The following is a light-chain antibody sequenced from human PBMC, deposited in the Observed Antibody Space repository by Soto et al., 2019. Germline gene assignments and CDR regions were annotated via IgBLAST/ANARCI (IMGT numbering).Light chain of an antibody. V-gene: IGLV2-14*01. CDR3: SSYTSSSTRLYV. Sequence: QSALTQPASVSGSPGQSITISCTGTSSDVGGYNYVSWYQQHPAKAPKLMIYEVSNRPSGVSNRFSGSKSGNTASLTISGLQAEDEADYYCSSYTSSSTRLYVFGTGTKLTVL. CDR2: EVS. CDR1: SSDVGGYNY. J-gene: IGLJ1*01.